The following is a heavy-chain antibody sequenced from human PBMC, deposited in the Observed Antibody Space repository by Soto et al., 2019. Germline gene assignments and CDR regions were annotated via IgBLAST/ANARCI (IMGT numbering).Heavy chain of an antibody. CDR3: AGTYYDFWSGYLDTPYFDY. D-gene: IGHD3-3*01. CDR1: GGSISSYY. J-gene: IGHJ4*02. V-gene: IGHV4-59*08. Sequence: SETLSLTCTVSGGSISSYYWSWIRQPPGKGLEWNGYIYYSGSTNYNPSLKSRVTISVDTSKNQFSLKLSSVTAADTAVYYCAGTYYDFWSGYLDTPYFDYWGQGTLVTVSS. CDR2: IYYSGST.